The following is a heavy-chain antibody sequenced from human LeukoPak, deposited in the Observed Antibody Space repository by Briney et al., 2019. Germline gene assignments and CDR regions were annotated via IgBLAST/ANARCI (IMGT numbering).Heavy chain of an antibody. CDR3: ARELRNYGSGPRFDP. CDR2: IYYSGST. V-gene: IGHV4-61*08. J-gene: IGHJ5*02. Sequence: SETLSLTCTVSGGSISSGDYYWSWIRQPPGKGLEWIGYIYYSGSTNYNPSLKSRVTISVDTSKNQFSLKLSSVTAADTAVYYCARELRNYGSGPRFDPWGQGTLVTVSS. D-gene: IGHD3-10*01. CDR1: GGSISSGDYY.